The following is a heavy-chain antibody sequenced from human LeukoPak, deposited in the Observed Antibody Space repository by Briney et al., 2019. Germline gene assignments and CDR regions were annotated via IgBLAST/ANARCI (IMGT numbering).Heavy chain of an antibody. Sequence: PGGSLRLSCAASGFTFSSYGMHWVRQAPGKGLEWVAFIRYDGSNKYYADSVKGRFTISRDNSKNTLYLQMNSLRAEDTAVYYCAKADPTVTIGFQHWGQGTLVTVSS. D-gene: IGHD4-17*01. V-gene: IGHV3-30*02. CDR2: IRYDGSNK. CDR3: AKADPTVTIGFQH. CDR1: GFTFSSYG. J-gene: IGHJ1*01.